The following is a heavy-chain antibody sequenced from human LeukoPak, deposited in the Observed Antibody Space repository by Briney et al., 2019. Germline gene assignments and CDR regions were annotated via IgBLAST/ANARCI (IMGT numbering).Heavy chain of an antibody. Sequence: SVKVSCKASGGTFSSYAISWVRQAPGQGLEWMGRIIPILGIANYAQKFQGRVTITADKSTSTAYMELSSLRSDDTAVYYCARDPTYGSGSYYNGLLFDYWGQGTLVTVSS. D-gene: IGHD3-10*01. CDR3: ARDPTYGSGSYYNGLLFDY. CDR1: GGTFSSYA. CDR2: IIPILGIA. V-gene: IGHV1-69*04. J-gene: IGHJ4*02.